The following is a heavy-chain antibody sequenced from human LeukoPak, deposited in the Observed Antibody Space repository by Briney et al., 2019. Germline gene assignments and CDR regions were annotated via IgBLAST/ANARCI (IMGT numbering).Heavy chain of an antibody. V-gene: IGHV3-23*01. J-gene: IGHJ4*02. CDR3: AKSKTIAVAGRGYY. CDR2: ISGSGGST. D-gene: IGHD6-19*01. CDR1: GFTFSSYA. Sequence: GGSLRLSCAASGFTFSSYAMSWLRQTPGKGLEWVSAISGSGGSTYYADSVKGRFTISRDNSKNTLYLQMNSLRAEDTAVYYCAKSKTIAVAGRGYYWGQGTLVTVSS.